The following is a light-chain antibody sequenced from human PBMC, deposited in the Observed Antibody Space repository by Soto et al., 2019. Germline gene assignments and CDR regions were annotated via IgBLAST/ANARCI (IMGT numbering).Light chain of an antibody. CDR2: GNI. CDR3: QSYDISLSASV. CDR1: SSNIGAGYD. J-gene: IGLJ3*02. V-gene: IGLV1-40*01. Sequence: QPVLTQPPSVSGAPGQRVTISCTGSSSNIGAGYDVHWYQLLPGTAPKLLIYGNINRPSGVPDRFSGSNSGTSASLAITGLQAEDEADYYCQSYDISLSASVFGGGTKLTVL.